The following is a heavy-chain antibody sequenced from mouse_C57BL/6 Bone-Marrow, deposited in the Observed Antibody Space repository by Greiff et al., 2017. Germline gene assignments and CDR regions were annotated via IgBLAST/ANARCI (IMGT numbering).Heavy chain of an antibody. CDR1: GYTFTDYE. J-gene: IGHJ1*03. V-gene: IGHV1-15*01. CDR2: IDPETGGT. CDR3: TRRALITTVVPYWYFDV. Sequence: QVQLQQSGAELVRPGASVTLSCKASGYTFTDYEMHWVKQTPVHGLEWIGAIDPETGGTAYNQKFKGKAILTAEKSSSTAYMELRSLTSEDSAVYYCTRRALITTVVPYWYFDVWGTGTTVTVSS. D-gene: IGHD1-1*01.